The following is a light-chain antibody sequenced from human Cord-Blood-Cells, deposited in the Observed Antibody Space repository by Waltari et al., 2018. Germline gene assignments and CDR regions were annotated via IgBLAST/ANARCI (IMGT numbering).Light chain of an antibody. CDR3: QQLNSYPT. J-gene: IGKJ1*01. CDR2: AAS. V-gene: IGKV1-9*01. Sequence: DIQLPQSPSFLSASVGDRVTITCRASQGISSYLAWYQQKPGKAPKLRIYAASTLQSGVPSRFSGSGSGTEFTLTISSLQPEDFATYYCQQLNSYPTFGQGTKVEIK. CDR1: QGISSY.